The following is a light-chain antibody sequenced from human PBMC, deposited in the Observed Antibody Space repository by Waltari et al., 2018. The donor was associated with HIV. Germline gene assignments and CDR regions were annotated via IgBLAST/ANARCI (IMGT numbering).Light chain of an antibody. J-gene: IGLJ3*02. Sequence: QSVLTQPPSVSAAPGQKVTISCSGSSSNIGNNYVSWYQQHPGTAPKLLIYDKNKRPSGIPDRFSGSKSGTSATLGITGLQTGDEADYYCGTWDSSLSAWVFGGGTKLTVL. V-gene: IGLV1-51*01. CDR1: SSNIGNNY. CDR2: DKN. CDR3: GTWDSSLSAWV.